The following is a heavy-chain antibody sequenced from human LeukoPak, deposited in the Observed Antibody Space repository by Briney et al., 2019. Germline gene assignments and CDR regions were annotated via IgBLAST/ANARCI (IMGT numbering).Heavy chain of an antibody. CDR2: ISGRNYT. D-gene: IGHD3-10*01. CDR3: ARVRGGNFDY. V-gene: IGHV3-48*03. Sequence: PGGSLRLSCAASEFTFTSYELNWVRQAPGKGLEWVSYISGRNYTTYADSVKGRFIISRDNAKNSLFVQMNSLRAEDTAVYYCARVRGGNFDYWGQGTLVTVSS. J-gene: IGHJ4*02. CDR1: EFTFTSYE.